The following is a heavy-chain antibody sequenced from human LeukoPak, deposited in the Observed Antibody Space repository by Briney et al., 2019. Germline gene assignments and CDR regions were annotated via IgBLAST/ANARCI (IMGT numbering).Heavy chain of an antibody. CDR3: VRDPTSPGP. CDR2: ISISGTTK. J-gene: IGHJ5*02. V-gene: IGHV3-48*04. Sequence: GGSLRLSCAASGFTFSSYSMNWVRQAPGKGLEWVSFISISGTTKYYADSVKGRFTISRDNAKDSLYLQMNSLRVDDTALYYCVRDPTSPGPWGQGTLVTVSS. CDR1: GFTFSSYS. D-gene: IGHD1-1*01.